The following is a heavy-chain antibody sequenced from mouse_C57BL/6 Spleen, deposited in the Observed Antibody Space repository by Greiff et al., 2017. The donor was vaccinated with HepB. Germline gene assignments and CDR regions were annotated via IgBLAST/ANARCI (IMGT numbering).Heavy chain of an antibody. CDR2: ISDGGSYT. Sequence: EVMLVESGGGLVKPGGSLKLSCAASGFTFSSYAMSWVRQTPEKRLEWVATISDGGSYTYYPDNVKGRFTISRDNAKNNLYLQMSHLKSEDTAMYYCAREGPYDAMDYWGQGTSVTVSS. CDR3: AREGPYDAMDY. V-gene: IGHV5-4*01. J-gene: IGHJ4*01. CDR1: GFTFSSYA.